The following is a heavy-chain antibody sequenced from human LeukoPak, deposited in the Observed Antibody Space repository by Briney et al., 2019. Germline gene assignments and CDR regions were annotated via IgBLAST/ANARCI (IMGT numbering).Heavy chain of an antibody. D-gene: IGHD1-26*01. Sequence: PGGSLRLSCAASGFTLSDYYMSWISQAPGKGLEWASYISSSGTTIYYADSVKGRFTISRDNAKNSLYLQMNSLRAEDTAVYYCARLRYSGSYFSNYWGQATLVTVSS. V-gene: IGHV3-11*01. CDR2: ISSSGTTI. CDR3: ARLRYSGSYFSNY. CDR1: GFTLSDYY. J-gene: IGHJ4*02.